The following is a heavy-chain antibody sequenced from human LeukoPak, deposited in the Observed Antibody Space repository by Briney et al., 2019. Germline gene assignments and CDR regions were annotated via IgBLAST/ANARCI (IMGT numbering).Heavy chain of an antibody. CDR1: GYTFTTYD. D-gene: IGHD3-10*01. Sequence: GASVKVSCKASGYTFTTYDINWVRQATGQGLEWMGWMNPNSGNTGYAQKFQGRVTMTRNTSMSTAYMELNSLRSKDTAVYYCARANYYGSGKKGLDYWGQGTLVTVSS. CDR2: MNPNSGNT. CDR3: ARANYYGSGKKGLDY. V-gene: IGHV1-8*01. J-gene: IGHJ4*02.